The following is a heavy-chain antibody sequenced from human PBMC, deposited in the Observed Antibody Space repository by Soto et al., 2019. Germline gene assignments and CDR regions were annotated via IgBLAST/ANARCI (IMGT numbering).Heavy chain of an antibody. CDR2: IYHSGST. Sequence: SETLSLTCAVSGGSISSSNWWSWVRQPPGKGLEWIGEIYHSGSTNYNPSLKSRVTISVDKSKNQFSLKLSSVTAADTAVYYCARALDKYYYGMDVWGQGTTVTVSS. CDR3: ARALDKYYYGMDV. J-gene: IGHJ6*02. CDR1: GGSISSSNW. V-gene: IGHV4-4*02.